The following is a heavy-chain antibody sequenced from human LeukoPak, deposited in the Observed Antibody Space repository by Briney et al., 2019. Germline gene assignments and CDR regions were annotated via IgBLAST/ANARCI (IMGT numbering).Heavy chain of an antibody. J-gene: IGHJ4*02. V-gene: IGHV3-23*01. CDR2: ISGIGGST. D-gene: IGHD3-22*01. Sequence: GGSLSLFCAASGFTFSSYSMRWVRQAPGKGLEWVSAISGIGGSTYYADSAKGRFTISRDNSKSTLYLQMNSLRAEDTDVYYCAKDRTMLVVVVYDYWGQGTLVTVSS. CDR1: GFTFSSYS. CDR3: AKDRTMLVVVVYDY.